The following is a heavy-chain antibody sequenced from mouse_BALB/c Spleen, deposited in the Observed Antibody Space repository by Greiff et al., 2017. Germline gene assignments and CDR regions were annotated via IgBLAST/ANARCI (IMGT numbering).Heavy chain of an antibody. CDR2: IYPGDGDT. J-gene: IGHJ2*01. Sequence: QVQLQQSGAELARPGASVKLSCKASGYTFTSYWMQWVKQRPGQGLEWIGAIYPGDGDTRYTQKFKGKATLTADKSSSTAYMQLSSLASEDSAVYYCARKVGKGGYFDYWGQGTTLTVSS. D-gene: IGHD1-1*02. CDR1: GYTFTSYW. CDR3: ARKVGKGGYFDY. V-gene: IGHV1-87*01.